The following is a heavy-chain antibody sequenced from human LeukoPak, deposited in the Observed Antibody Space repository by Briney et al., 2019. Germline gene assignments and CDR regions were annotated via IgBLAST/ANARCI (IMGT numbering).Heavy chain of an antibody. J-gene: IGHJ5*02. CDR2: ISGYNGDT. D-gene: IGHD6-19*01. V-gene: IGHV1-18*01. CDR1: GYTFTRYG. Sequence: SVKVSCKASGYTFTRYGISWVRQAPGQGLEWMGWISGYNGDTNYAQKFQGRVTMTTDTSTSTAYMELRSLRSDDTAVYYCARDPSNSSGWRTWFDPWGQGTLVTVSS. CDR3: ARDPSNSSGWRTWFDP.